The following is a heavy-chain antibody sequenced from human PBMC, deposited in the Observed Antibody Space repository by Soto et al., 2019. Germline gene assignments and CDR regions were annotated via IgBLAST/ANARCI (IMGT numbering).Heavy chain of an antibody. CDR1: GFTFSNAW. CDR2: IKSKTDGGTT. V-gene: IGHV3-15*01. D-gene: IGHD3-16*02. CDR3: TAVYDDYVWGSYRRIDY. J-gene: IGHJ4*02. Sequence: EVQLVESGGGLVKPGGSLRLSCAASGFTFSNAWMSWVRQAPGKGLEWVGRIKSKTDGGTTDYAAPVKGRFTISRDDSKHPLDLQMNSLKTEDTAVYYCTAVYDDYVWGSYRRIDYWGQGTLVTVSS.